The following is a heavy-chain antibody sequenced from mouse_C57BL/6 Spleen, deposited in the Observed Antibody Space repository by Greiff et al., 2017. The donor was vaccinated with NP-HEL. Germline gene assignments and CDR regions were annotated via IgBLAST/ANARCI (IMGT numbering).Heavy chain of an antibody. V-gene: IGHV1-81*01. CDR2: IYPRSGNT. Sequence: VKLQESGAELARPGASVKLSCKASGYTFTSYGISWVKQRTGQGLEWIGEIYPRSGNTYYNEKFKGKATLTADKSSSTAYMELRSLTSEDSAVYFCVIYYDYDEGFAYWGQGTLVTVSA. CDR1: GYTFTSYG. J-gene: IGHJ3*01. CDR3: VIYYDYDEGFAY. D-gene: IGHD2-4*01.